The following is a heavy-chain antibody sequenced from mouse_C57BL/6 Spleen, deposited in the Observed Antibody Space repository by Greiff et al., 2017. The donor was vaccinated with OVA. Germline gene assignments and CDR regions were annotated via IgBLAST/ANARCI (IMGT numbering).Heavy chain of an antibody. CDR2: IYPGSGST. Sequence: QVQLQQPGAELVKPGASVKMSCKASGYTFTSYWTTWVKQRPGQGLEWIGDIYPGSGSTNYNEKSKSKATLTVDTSSSTAYMQLSSLTSEDSTVYYCARSGDYDGTWFAYWGQGTLVTVSA. D-gene: IGHD2-4*01. J-gene: IGHJ3*01. CDR1: GYTFTSYW. CDR3: ARSGDYDGTWFAY. V-gene: IGHV1-55*01.